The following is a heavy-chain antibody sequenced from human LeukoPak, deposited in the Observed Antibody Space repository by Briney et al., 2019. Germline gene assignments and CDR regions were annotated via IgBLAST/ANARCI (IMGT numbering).Heavy chain of an antibody. CDR2: IYYSGST. Sequence: PPETPSLTPTVPRGSTSSGANYWSWTRQHPGKGLEWIGYIYYSGSTYYNPSLKSRVTISVDTSKNQFSLKLSSVTAADMAVYYCATTEWLRHSCLDYWGQGTLVTVSS. J-gene: IGHJ4*02. V-gene: IGHV4-31*03. CDR1: RGSTSSGANY. CDR3: ATTEWLRHSCLDY. D-gene: IGHD5-24*01.